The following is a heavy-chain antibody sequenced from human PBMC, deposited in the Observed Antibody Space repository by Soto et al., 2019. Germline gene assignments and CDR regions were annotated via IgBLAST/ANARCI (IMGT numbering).Heavy chain of an antibody. CDR2: IYYSGST. D-gene: IGHD6-13*01. CDR3: ARDLGAADDYYYYYGMDV. V-gene: IGHV4-30-4*01. CDR1: GSSISTGDYY. Sequence: SETLSLTCTLSGSSISTGDYYWCWIRKPSRKGLEWIGYIYYSGSTYYNPSLKSRVTISVDTSKNQFSLKLSSVTAADTAVYYCARDLGAADDYYYYYGMDVWGQGTTVTVSS. J-gene: IGHJ6*02.